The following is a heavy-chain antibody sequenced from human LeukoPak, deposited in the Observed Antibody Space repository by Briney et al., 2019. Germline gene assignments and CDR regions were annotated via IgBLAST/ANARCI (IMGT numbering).Heavy chain of an antibody. J-gene: IGHJ6*03. CDR2: INPNSGGT. Sequence: ASVKVSCKASGYTFTGYYMHRVRQAPGQGLEWMGWINPNSGGTNYAQKFQGRVTMTRDTSISTAYMELSRLRSDDTAVYYCAVLEDIVVVPAAIHYYYYMDVWGKGTTVTVSS. V-gene: IGHV1-2*02. CDR1: GYTFTGYY. CDR3: AVLEDIVVVPAAIHYYYYMDV. D-gene: IGHD2-2*01.